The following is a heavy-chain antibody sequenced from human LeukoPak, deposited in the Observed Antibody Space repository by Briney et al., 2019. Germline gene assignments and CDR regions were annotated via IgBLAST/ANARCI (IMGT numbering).Heavy chain of an antibody. CDR2: ISSRSSTI. CDR3: ARGSTYYDSSGQVPFDY. CDR1: GFTFSTYS. V-gene: IGHV3-48*01. J-gene: IGHJ4*02. D-gene: IGHD3-22*01. Sequence: GGSLRLSCAASGFTFSTYSMNWVRQAPGKGLEWVSYISSRSSTIYYADSVKGRFTISRDNAKNSLYLQMNSLRAEDTAVYYCARGSTYYDSSGQVPFDYWGQGTVVTVSS.